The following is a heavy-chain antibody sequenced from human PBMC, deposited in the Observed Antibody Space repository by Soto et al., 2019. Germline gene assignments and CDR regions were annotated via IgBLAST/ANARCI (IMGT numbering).Heavy chain of an antibody. J-gene: IGHJ6*03. CDR2: ISGSGGST. D-gene: IGHD3-9*01. V-gene: IGHV3-23*01. Sequence: EVQLLESGGGLVQPGGSLRLSCAASGFTFSSYAMSWVRQAPGKGLEWVSAISGSGGSTYYADSVKGRFTISRDNSKKTRNLQTNSLRAEDTAVYYCAKEISHYDILTGPPYFYYYYIDVWGKGTTVTVSS. CDR3: AKEISHYDILTGPPYFYYYYIDV. CDR1: GFTFSSYA.